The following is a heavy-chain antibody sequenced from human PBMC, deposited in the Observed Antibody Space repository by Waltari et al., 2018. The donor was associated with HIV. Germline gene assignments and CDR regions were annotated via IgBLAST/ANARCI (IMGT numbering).Heavy chain of an antibody. Sequence: EVQLVESGGGLVKPGGSLRLSCAASGFNFTNAWMSWVRQAPGKGLEWVGRIKSKSDGGTTDYAAPVKGRFTISRDDSKDTLYLQVNSRKTDDTAVYYCATAGSTGTTRGYWGQGTLVTVSS. J-gene: IGHJ4*02. V-gene: IGHV3-15*01. CDR3: ATAGSTGTTRGY. CDR2: IKSKSDGGTT. D-gene: IGHD1-1*01. CDR1: GFNFTNAW.